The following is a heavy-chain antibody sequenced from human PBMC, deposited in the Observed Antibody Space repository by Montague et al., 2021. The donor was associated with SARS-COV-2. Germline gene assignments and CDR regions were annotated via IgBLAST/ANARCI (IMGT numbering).Heavy chain of an antibody. CDR1: GGSISSSSYY. Sequence: SETLSLTCTVSGGSISSSSYYWGWIRQPPGKGLEWIGSIYYSGSTYYNPSLKSRVTISVDTSKNQFSLKPSSVTAADTAVYYCARPPGGLLWFGEFDYWGQGTLVAVSS. CDR2: IYYSGST. CDR3: ARPPGGLLWFGEFDY. D-gene: IGHD3-10*01. J-gene: IGHJ4*02. V-gene: IGHV4-39*01.